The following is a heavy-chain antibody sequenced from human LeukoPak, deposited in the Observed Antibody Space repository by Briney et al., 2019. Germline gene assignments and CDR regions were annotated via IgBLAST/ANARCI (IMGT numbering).Heavy chain of an antibody. V-gene: IGHV4-34*01. CDR2: INHSGST. Sequence: SETLSLTCAVYGGSFSGYYWSWIRQPPGKGLEWIGEINHSGSTNYNPSLKSRVTISVDTSKNQFSLKLSSVTAADTAVYYCARGPNLRFLEWLFFAEYFQRWGQGTLVTVSS. CDR1: GGSFSGYY. D-gene: IGHD3-3*01. CDR3: ARGPNLRFLEWLFFAEYFQR. J-gene: IGHJ1*01.